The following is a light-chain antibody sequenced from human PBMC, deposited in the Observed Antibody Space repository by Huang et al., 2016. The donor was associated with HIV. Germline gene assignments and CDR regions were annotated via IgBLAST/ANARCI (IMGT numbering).Light chain of an antibody. CDR3: MQGTRWPRT. J-gene: IGKJ1*01. Sequence: DVVMTQSPLSLPVTLGQPASISCRSTQSLVHSDGSTYLNWFQQRPGQSPRRLIYKVSNRDSGVPDRFSGSGSGTDFTLKISRVESDDVGVYYCMQGTRWPRTFGQGTKVEIK. CDR2: KVS. CDR1: QSLVHSDGSTY. V-gene: IGKV2-30*02.